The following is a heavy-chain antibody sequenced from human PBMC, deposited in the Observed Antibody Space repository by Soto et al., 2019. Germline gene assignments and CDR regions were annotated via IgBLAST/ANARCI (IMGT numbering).Heavy chain of an antibody. CDR2: IWNDGSNK. CDR1: GFTFTNYG. CDR3: VRAGGVTGSGIQTWCKPLDV. V-gene: IGHV3-33*01. D-gene: IGHD2-8*02. Sequence: GGSLRLSCAASGFTFTNYGMLWVRQAPGKGLEWVAVIWNDGSNKYYADSVKGRFTISRDNSKNTLYLQMNSLRAEDTAVYYCVRAGGVTGSGIQTWCKPLDVWSQGTTVPVSS. J-gene: IGHJ6*02.